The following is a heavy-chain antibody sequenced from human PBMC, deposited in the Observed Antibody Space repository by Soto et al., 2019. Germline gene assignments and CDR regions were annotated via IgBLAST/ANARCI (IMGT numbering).Heavy chain of an antibody. D-gene: IGHD2-2*01. V-gene: IGHV4-59*08. CDR1: GGSFSGYY. CDR2: IYYSGST. CDR3: ARHSAMRAFDI. J-gene: IGHJ3*02. Sequence: PSETLSLTCAVYGGSFSGYYWSWIRQPPGKGLEWIGYIYYSGSTNYNPSLKSRVTISVDTSKNQFSLKLSSVTAADTAVYYCARHSAMRAFDIWGQGTMVTVSS.